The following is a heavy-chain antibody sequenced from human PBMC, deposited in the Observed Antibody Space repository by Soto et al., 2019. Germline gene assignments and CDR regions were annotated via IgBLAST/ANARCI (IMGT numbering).Heavy chain of an antibody. V-gene: IGHV3-23*01. J-gene: IGHJ4*02. CDR3: ARWSYLDY. CDR1: GFSFGSYA. Sequence: GGSLRLSCAASGFSFGSYALSWVRQAPGKGLEWVLTISGSDGKTFYADSVKGRFSISRDTSQSTLYPQMNSLRADDTAIYYCARWSYLDYWGQGTLVTVSS. CDR2: ISGSDGKT. D-gene: IGHD3-3*01.